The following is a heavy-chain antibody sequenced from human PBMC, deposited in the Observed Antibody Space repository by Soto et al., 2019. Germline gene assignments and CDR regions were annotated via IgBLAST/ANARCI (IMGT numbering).Heavy chain of an antibody. V-gene: IGHV3-30-3*01. CDR3: ARDEYFDPSGPPYDY. J-gene: IGHJ4*02. CDR2: ISSDGSKK. D-gene: IGHD3-9*01. CDR1: GFTFSSYA. Sequence: GSLRLSCAAPGFTFSSYAMHWVRQAPGKGLEWVAVISSDGSKKYYADSVKGRFTISRDNSENTLFLQMNSLRAEDTAVYYCARDEYFDPSGPPYDYWGQGSLVTVSS.